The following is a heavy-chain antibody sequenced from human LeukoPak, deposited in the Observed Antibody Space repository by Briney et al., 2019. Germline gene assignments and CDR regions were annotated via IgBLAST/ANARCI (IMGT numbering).Heavy chain of an antibody. V-gene: IGHV1-2*02. J-gene: IGHJ3*02. CDR2: INPSDGDT. D-gene: IGHD2-15*01. Sequence: ASVKVSCKTSGYTFTDNYMQWVRQAPGQGLEWMGWINPSDGDTKSARKFQGRVTMTRDTSISTAYLELSRLTSDDTAIYYCVRDCSGADCYSGNAFDIWGQGTMVTVSS. CDR3: VRDCSGADCYSGNAFDI. CDR1: GYTFTDNY.